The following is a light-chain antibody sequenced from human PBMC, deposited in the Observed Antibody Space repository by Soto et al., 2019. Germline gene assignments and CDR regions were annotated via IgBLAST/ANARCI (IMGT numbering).Light chain of an antibody. Sequence: DIQMTQSPSTLSASVGDRVTITCRASQSINSWLAWYQQKPGKAPKLLIYKASTLESGVPSRFSDSGSGTEFTLTISSLQPDDFATYYCQKYNSYWTFGQGTKVEIK. V-gene: IGKV1-5*03. CDR1: QSINSW. CDR2: KAS. CDR3: QKYNSYWT. J-gene: IGKJ1*01.